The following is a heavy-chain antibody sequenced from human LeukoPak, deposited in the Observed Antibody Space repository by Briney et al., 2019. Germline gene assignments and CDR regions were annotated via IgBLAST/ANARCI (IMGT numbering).Heavy chain of an antibody. J-gene: IGHJ6*02. Sequence: GGSLRLSCVASGFTFSTYSMNWVRQAPGKGLEWVSYIRGSSDVLYYADSVKGRFTISRDNSKSTLYLQMNSLRAEDTALYYCAKGTGTFFYTMDVWGQGTTVTVSS. CDR2: IRGSSDVL. D-gene: IGHD4-17*01. V-gene: IGHV3-48*01. CDR1: GFTFSTYS. CDR3: AKGTGTFFYTMDV.